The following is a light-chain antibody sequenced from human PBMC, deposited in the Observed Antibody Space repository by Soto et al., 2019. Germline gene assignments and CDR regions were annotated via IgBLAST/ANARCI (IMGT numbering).Light chain of an antibody. CDR1: QSVSSN. CDR2: GAS. V-gene: IGKV3-20*01. CDR3: QQYGSSPPIT. Sequence: VRRRSPSTLSVSPLERATLSCRASQSVSSNLAWYQQKPGQAPRLLIYGASSRAPGIPDRFSGSGSGTDFTLTISRLEPEDFAVYYCQQYGSSPPITFGQGTRLEIK. J-gene: IGKJ5*01.